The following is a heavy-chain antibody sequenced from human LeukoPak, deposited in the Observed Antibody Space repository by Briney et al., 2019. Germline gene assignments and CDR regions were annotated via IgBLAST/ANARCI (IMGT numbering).Heavy chain of an antibody. D-gene: IGHD3-10*01. J-gene: IGHJ3*02. CDR1: GYTFTRYD. Sequence: ASVKVSCKASGYTFTRYDMHWVRQAPGQGLEWMGIINPSGGSTSCAQKFQGRVTMTRDMFTSTVYMELSSLRSEDTAVYYCARDLHHRGYYGTSGPYGIWGQGTMVTVSS. V-gene: IGHV1-46*01. CDR2: INPSGGST. CDR3: ARDLHHRGYYGTSGPYGI.